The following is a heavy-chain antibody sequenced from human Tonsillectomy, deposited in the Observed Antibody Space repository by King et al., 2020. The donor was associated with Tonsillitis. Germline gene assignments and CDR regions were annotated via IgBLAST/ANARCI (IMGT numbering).Heavy chain of an antibody. CDR3: ARLGPRGSHFDD. V-gene: IGHV1-2*02. D-gene: IGHD6-25*01. CDR1: GYTFTGYY. Sequence: VQLVQSGAEVKKPGASVKVSCKASGYTFTGYYMHWVRQAPGQGLEWMGWINPNSGGTNYAQNFQGRVTMTRETSISTAYMELSRLRSDDTAVYFCARLGPRGSHFDDWGQGTLVTVSS. J-gene: IGHJ4*02. CDR2: INPNSGGT.